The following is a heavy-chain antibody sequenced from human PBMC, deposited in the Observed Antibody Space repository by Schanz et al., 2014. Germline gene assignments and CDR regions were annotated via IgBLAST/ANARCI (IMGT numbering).Heavy chain of an antibody. CDR1: GFSFSDYY. J-gene: IGHJ2*01. CDR2: INTGSNYI. D-gene: IGHD1-26*01. V-gene: IGHV3-11*05. Sequence: VQLAESGGGLVQPGGSLRLSCAASGFSFSDYYMSWIRQAPGKGLEWISFINTGSNYINYADSVKGRFTISRDNTKNSLFLQLNSLRADSTAVYYCARNRGSGGQNWYFDLWGRGTLVTDSS. CDR3: ARNRGSGGQNWYFDL.